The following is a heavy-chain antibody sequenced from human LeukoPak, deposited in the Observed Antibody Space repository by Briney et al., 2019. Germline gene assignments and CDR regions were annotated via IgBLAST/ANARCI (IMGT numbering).Heavy chain of an antibody. D-gene: IGHD6-19*01. J-gene: IGHJ4*02. Sequence: SVKVSCKASGGTFSSYAMIWVRQAPGQGLEWMGRIIPILGIANYAQKFQGRVTITADKSTSTAYMELSSLRSEDTAVYYCARETAVAGTDYWGQGTLVTVSS. CDR2: IIPILGIA. V-gene: IGHV1-69*04. CDR3: ARETAVAGTDY. CDR1: GGTFSSYA.